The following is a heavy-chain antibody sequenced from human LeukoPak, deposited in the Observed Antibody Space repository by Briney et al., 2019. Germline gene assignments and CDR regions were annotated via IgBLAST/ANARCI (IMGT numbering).Heavy chain of an antibody. J-gene: IGHJ3*02. Sequence: SVKVSCEASGGTFSSYAISWVRQAPGQGLEWMGGIIPIFGTANYAQKFQGRVTITTDESTSTAYMELSGLRSEDTAVYYCATRAYCGGDCYSDAFDIWGQGTMVTVSS. D-gene: IGHD2-21*02. V-gene: IGHV1-69*05. CDR1: GGTFSSYA. CDR3: ATRAYCGGDCYSDAFDI. CDR2: IIPIFGTA.